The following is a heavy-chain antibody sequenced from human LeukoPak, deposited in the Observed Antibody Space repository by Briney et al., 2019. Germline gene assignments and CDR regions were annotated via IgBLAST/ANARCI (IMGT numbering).Heavy chain of an antibody. CDR1: GFTFRSYA. CDR3: AKRKYGDYLLDY. J-gene: IGHJ4*02. CDR2: ISGSSEST. V-gene: IGHV3-23*01. D-gene: IGHD4-17*01. Sequence: GGFLRLSCAASGFTFRSYAMIWVRQAPGKGLEWVSGISGSSESTYYADSVQGRFTISRDNSKNMLYLHMNSLRAEDTAVYYCAKRKYGDYLLDYWGQGTLVTVSS.